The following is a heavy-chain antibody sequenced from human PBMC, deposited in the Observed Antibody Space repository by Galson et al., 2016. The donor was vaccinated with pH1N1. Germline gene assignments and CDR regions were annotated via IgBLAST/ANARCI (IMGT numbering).Heavy chain of an antibody. CDR2: VSGHDDDT. J-gene: IGHJ1*01. CDR1: GFVFSNHA. V-gene: IGHV3-23*01. Sequence: SLRLSCAASGFVFSNHAMTWVRQAPGEGPEWVSSVSGHDDDTFYADSVKGRFTISRDNSKKSLYLQMNSLRVGDTAIYYCARDLPSITVAGPMDSWGRGTLVIVSS. D-gene: IGHD6-19*01. CDR3: ARDLPSITVAGPMDS.